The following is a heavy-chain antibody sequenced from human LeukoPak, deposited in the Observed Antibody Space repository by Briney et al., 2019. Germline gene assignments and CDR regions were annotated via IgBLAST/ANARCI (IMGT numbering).Heavy chain of an antibody. CDR1: GYTFTSYD. V-gene: IGHV1-8*01. D-gene: IGHD2-2*03. Sequence: GASVKVSCKASGYTFTSYDINWVRQATGQGLEWMGWMNPNSGNTGHAQKFQGRVTMTRNTSISTAYMELSSLRSEDTAVYYCARAGYCSSTSCYRGHYYYYYYMDVWGKGTTVTVSS. CDR3: ARAGYCSSTSCYRGHYYYYYYMDV. J-gene: IGHJ6*03. CDR2: MNPNSGNT.